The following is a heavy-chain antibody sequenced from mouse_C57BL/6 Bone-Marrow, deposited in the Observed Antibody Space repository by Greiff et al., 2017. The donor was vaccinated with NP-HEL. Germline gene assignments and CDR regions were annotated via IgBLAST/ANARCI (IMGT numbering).Heavy chain of an antibody. J-gene: IGHJ3*01. CDR1: GYTFTDYY. D-gene: IGHD1-1*02. CDR2: IYPGSGNT. Sequence: VKLVESGAELVRPGASVKLSCKASGYTFTDYYINWVKQRPGQGLEWIARIYPGSGNTYYNEKFKGKATLTAEKSSSTAYMQLSSLTSEDSAVYFCARAQIYGPFAYWGQGTLVTVSA. V-gene: IGHV1-76*01. CDR3: ARAQIYGPFAY.